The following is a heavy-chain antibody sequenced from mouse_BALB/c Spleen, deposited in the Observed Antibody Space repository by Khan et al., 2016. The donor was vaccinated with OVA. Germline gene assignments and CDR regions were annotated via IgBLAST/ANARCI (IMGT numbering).Heavy chain of an antibody. D-gene: IGHD2-1*01. CDR1: GYSFTTYY. J-gene: IGHJ3*01. V-gene: IGHV1S56*01. Sequence: VQLQQSGPELVKPSASLWITCKISGYSFTTYYINLLKQRPGQGLEWFGWIYFGDVNTKYNEKYKDKATLTSDKSSSTSYMQFSSLTSDDSAVYFCARGGYYGNYRAWFAYWGQGTLVTVST. CDR2: IYFGDVNT. CDR3: ARGGYYGNYRAWFAY.